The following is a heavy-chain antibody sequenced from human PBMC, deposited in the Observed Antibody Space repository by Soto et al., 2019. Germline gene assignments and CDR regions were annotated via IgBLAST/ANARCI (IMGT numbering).Heavy chain of an antibody. V-gene: IGHV1-18*01. D-gene: IGHD5-12*01. CDR2: ISTYSGDT. CDR3: ARHHGPTTSENWCDP. J-gene: IGHJ5*02. CDR1: GYTFFTYD. Sequence: QVHLVQSGVEVKTPGASVKVSCQASGYTFFTYDISWVRQAPGQGLEWMGWISTYSGDTKYAQKFQGRVTMTTDTSTTTAYLDLSSLRSDDTDVYYCARHHGPTTSENWCDPWGQGTLVTVSS.